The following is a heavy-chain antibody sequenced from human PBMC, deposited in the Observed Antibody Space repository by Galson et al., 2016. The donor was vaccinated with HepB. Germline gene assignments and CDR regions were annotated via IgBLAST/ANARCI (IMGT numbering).Heavy chain of an antibody. CDR3: TRVGPTGYLFDY. CDR2: ISGSGHNT. CDR1: GFTFSSYA. J-gene: IGHJ4*02. D-gene: IGHD3-16*02. Sequence: CAASGFTFSSYALSWVRQPPGKGLEWISSISGSGHNTYFRDSVEGRFSSSRDNSKNTLYLQMNGLRAEDTATYYCTRVGPTGYLFDYWGQGALVTVSS. V-gene: IGHV3-23*01.